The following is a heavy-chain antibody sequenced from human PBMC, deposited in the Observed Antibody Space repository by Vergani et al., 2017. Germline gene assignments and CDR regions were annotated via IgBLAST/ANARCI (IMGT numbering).Heavy chain of an antibody. CDR2: IYSGGST. Sequence: EVQLVESGGGLVQPGGSLRLSCAASGFTVSSNYMSWVRQAPGKGLEWVSVIYSGGSTYYADSVKGRFTISRDNSKNTLYLQMNSLRAEDTAVYYCARLLAYCGGDCYSGAFDIWGQGTMVTVSS. CDR1: GFTVSSNY. J-gene: IGHJ3*02. D-gene: IGHD2-21*02. V-gene: IGHV3-66*02. CDR3: ARLLAYCGGDCYSGAFDI.